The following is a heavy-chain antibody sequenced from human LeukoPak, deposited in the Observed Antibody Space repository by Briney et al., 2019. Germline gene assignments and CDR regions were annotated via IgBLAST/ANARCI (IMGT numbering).Heavy chain of an antibody. CDR1: GGSISSYY. V-gene: IGHV4-59*12. CDR3: ARGPRITIFGVVKLYGMDV. J-gene: IGHJ6*02. CDR2: IYYSGST. Sequence: SETLSLTCTVSGGSISSYYWSWIRQPPGKGLEWIGYIYYSGSTSYNPSLKSRVTISVDTSKDQFSLKLSSVTAADTAVYYCARGPRITIFGVVKLYGMDVWGQGTTVTVSS. D-gene: IGHD3-3*01.